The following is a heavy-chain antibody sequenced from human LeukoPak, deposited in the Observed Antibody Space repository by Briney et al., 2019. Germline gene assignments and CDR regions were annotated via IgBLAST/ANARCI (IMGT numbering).Heavy chain of an antibody. CDR3: ARDNDGVRGVNYYYYYYYGMDV. D-gene: IGHD3-10*01. CDR2: IIPILGIA. J-gene: IGHJ6*02. Sequence: GASVKVSCKASGGTFSSYAISWVRQAPGQGLEWMGRIIPILGIANYAQKFQGRVTITADKSTSTAYMELSSLRSEDTAVYYCARDNDGVRGVNYYYYYYYGMDVWGQGTTVTVSS. V-gene: IGHV1-69*04. CDR1: GGTFSSYA.